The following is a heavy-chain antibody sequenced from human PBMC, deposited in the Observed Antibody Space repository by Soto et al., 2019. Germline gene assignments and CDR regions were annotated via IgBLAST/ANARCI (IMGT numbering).Heavy chain of an antibody. Sequence: QVQLVESGGGVVQPGRSLRLSCAASGFTFSSYAMHWVRQAPGKGLEWVAVISYDGSNKYYADSVKGRFTISRDNSKHTLYLQMNSLRAEDTAVYYCARGGPYCISTSCSNFDYWGQGTLVTVSS. CDR3: ARGGPYCISTSCSNFDY. D-gene: IGHD2-2*01. V-gene: IGHV3-30-3*01. CDR1: GFTFSSYA. CDR2: ISYDGSNK. J-gene: IGHJ4*02.